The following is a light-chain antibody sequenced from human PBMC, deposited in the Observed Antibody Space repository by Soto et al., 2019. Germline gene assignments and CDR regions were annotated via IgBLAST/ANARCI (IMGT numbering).Light chain of an antibody. V-gene: IGLV2-18*02. J-gene: IGLJ1*01. Sequence: QSALTQPPSVSGSPGQSVTISCTGTSSDVGSYNRVSWYQQPPGTAPKLMIYEASNRPSGVPDRFSGSKSGNTASLTISGLQAEDEAYYYCSSYTSSSTYVFGTGTKLTVL. CDR3: SSYTSSSTYV. CDR2: EAS. CDR1: SSDVGSYNR.